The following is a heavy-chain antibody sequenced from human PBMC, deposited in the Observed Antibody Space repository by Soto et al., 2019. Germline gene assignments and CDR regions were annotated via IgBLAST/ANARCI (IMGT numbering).Heavy chain of an antibody. J-gene: IGHJ4*02. V-gene: IGHV3-13*04. Sequence: EVQLVESGGGLVQTGGSLRLSCAASGFTFSSNDMHWVRQATGKGLEWVSAIGTAGDTYYPGSVKGRFTISRENAKNSLYLQMNSLRAGDTAVYYCARFAVGQLYDYWGQGTLVTVSS. D-gene: IGHD6-13*01. CDR1: GFTFSSND. CDR2: IGTAGDT. CDR3: ARFAVGQLYDY.